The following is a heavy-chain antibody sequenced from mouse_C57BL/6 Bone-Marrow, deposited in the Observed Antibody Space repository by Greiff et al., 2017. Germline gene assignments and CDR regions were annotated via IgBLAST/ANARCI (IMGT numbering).Heavy chain of an antibody. CDR1: GFNIKDDY. D-gene: IGHD4-1*01. CDR2: IDPENGDT. V-gene: IGHV14-4*01. CDR3: TNPYWDLY. J-gene: IGHJ4*01. Sequence: EVQLQQSGAALVRPGASVKLSCTASGFNIKDDYMHWVKQRPEQGLEWIGWIDPENGDTEYASKFQGKATITADTSSNTAYLQLSSLTSEDTAVYYCTNPYWDLYWGQGTSVTVSS.